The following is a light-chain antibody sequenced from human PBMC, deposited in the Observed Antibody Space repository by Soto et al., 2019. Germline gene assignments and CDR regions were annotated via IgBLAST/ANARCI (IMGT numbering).Light chain of an antibody. CDR3: QQYGSSPWT. Sequence: EIVLTQSPGTLSSSPGEGATLSCRASQSISSSYLAWYQHKPGQAPRLLIYGASRRATGIPERFRGTGSGTDFTLSISRLEPEDFAVYFCQQYGSSPWTFGHGTKVDI. V-gene: IGKV3-20*01. J-gene: IGKJ1*01. CDR1: QSISSSY. CDR2: GAS.